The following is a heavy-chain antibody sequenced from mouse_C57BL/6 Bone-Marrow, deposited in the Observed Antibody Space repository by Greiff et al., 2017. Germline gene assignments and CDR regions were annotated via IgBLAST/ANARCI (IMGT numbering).Heavy chain of an antibody. D-gene: IGHD3-2*02. J-gene: IGHJ2*01. V-gene: IGHV1-81*01. CDR1: GYTFTSYG. CDR3: ARRDSSGYVGY. CDR2: IYPRSGNT. Sequence: VQRVESGAELARPGASVKLSCKASGYTFTSYGISWVKQRTGQGLEWIGEIYPRSGNTYYNEKFKGKATLTADKSSRTAYMELRSLTSEDSAVYFCARRDSSGYVGYWGQGTTLAVSS.